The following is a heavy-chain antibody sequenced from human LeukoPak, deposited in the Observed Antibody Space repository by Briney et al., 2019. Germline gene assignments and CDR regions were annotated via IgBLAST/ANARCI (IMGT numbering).Heavy chain of an antibody. Sequence: PGGSLRLSCAASGFTVSSSYMNWVRQAPGRGLEWVSLIYNGGSTYYADSVRGRFTVSRDNSKNTLYLQLYNLRAEDTAVYYCARESSGWAAFDIWGQGTMVTVSS. J-gene: IGHJ3*02. CDR2: IYNGGST. V-gene: IGHV3-53*01. CDR3: ARESSGWAAFDI. D-gene: IGHD6-19*01. CDR1: GFTVSSSY.